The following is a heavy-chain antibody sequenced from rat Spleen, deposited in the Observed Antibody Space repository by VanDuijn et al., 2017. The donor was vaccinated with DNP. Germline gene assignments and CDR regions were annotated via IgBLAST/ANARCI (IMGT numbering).Heavy chain of an antibody. CDR1: GFNFNDYW. J-gene: IGHJ2*01. Sequence: EVKLVESGGGLVQPGRSLKLSCAASGFNFNDYWMGWVRQAPGKGLEWIGEINKDSSIINYTPSLKDKFTISRDNAQNTLYLQMSKLGSEDTAIYYCVREEFGVRDWGQGVMVTVSS. CDR3: VREEFGVRD. D-gene: IGHD4-3*01. V-gene: IGHV4-2*01. CDR2: INKDSSII.